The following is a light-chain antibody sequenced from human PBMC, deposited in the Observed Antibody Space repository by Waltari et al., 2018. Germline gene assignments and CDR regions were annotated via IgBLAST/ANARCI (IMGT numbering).Light chain of an antibody. J-gene: IGKJ2*01. CDR1: QSLLHSNGYNY. CDR3: MQALQTPA. CDR2: LGS. V-gene: IGKV2-28*01. Sequence: DIVMTQSPLSLPVTPGEPASISCRSSQSLLHSNGYNYLDWYLQKPGQSPQLLIYLGSNRASGVPDRFSGRGSGTEFTLKISRVEAEDVGVYYCMQALQTPAFGQGTKLEIK.